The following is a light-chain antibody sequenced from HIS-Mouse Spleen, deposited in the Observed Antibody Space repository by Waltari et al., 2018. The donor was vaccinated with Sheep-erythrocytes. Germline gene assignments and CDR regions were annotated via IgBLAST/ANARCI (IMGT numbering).Light chain of an antibody. J-gene: IGLJ3*02. CDR1: YWQKKKY. CDR2: KDS. Sequence: SYELTQPSSVSVSPGQTAGSPAQEMYWQKKKYARWFQQKPGQAPVLVIYKDSERPSGIPERFSGSSSGTTVTLTISGAQVEDEADYYCYSAADNNWVFGGGTKLTVL. CDR3: YSAADNNWV. V-gene: IGLV3-27*01.